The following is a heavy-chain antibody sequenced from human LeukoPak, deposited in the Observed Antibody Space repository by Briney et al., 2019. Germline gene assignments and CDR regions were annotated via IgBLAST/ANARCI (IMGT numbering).Heavy chain of an antibody. V-gene: IGHV4-34*01. J-gene: IGHJ6*03. D-gene: IGHD3-3*01. Sequence: SDTLSLTCAVYGGSFSGYYWSWIRQPPGKGLEWIGEINHSGSTNYNASLKSRVTISVDTSKNQFSLKLTSVTAADTAIYYCARGQYDFQTTYYYMDVWGKGTTVTVSS. CDR2: INHSGST. CDR1: GGSFSGYY. CDR3: ARGQYDFQTTYYYMDV.